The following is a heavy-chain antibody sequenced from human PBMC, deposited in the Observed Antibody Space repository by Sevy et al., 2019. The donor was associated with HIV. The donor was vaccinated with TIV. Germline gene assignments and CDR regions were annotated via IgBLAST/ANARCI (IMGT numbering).Heavy chain of an antibody. Sequence: ASVKVSCKASGYTFTSYGISWVRQAPGQGLEWMGWISAYNGNTNYEQKLQGRVTMTTDTSTSTAYMELRSLSSDDTAVYYCARLLYYYDSANAPYYYYGMDVWGQGTTVTVSS. J-gene: IGHJ6*02. CDR1: GYTFTSYG. V-gene: IGHV1-18*01. D-gene: IGHD3-22*01. CDR3: ARLLYYYDSANAPYYYYGMDV. CDR2: ISAYNGNT.